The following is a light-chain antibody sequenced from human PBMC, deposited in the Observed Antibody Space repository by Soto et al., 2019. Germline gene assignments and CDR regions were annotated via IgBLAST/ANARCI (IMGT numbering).Light chain of an antibody. CDR1: SSDVGDYDF. Sequence: QSALTQPRSVSGSPGQSVTISCTGTSSDVGDYDFVSWYHQHPGKVPKVIIYDVSERPSGVPDRFSGSKSGNTASLTISGLQAEDEAVYYCCSYAGGHTGVFGGGTQLTVL. V-gene: IGLV2-11*01. J-gene: IGLJ7*01. CDR3: CSYAGGHTGV. CDR2: DVS.